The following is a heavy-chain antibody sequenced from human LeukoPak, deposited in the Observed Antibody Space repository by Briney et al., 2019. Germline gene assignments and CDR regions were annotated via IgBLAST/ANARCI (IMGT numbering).Heavy chain of an antibody. CDR1: GFTLSSQN. D-gene: IGHD6-19*01. CDR3: VKNGWLDY. CDR2: ISTSGDST. Sequence: GGSLRLSCAASGFTLSSQNMNWARQATGQGLEWVAYISTSGDSTKYADSVEGRFTISRDNAENSLYLLMNSLRVEDTAVYYCVKNGWLDYWGQGILVTVSS. V-gene: IGHV3-21*06. J-gene: IGHJ4*02.